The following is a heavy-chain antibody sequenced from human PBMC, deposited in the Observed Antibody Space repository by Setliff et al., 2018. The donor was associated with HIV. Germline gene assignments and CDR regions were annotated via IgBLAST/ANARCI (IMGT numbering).Heavy chain of an antibody. Sequence: GGSLRLSCAASGFTFDAYGMSWVRQAPGKGLEWVSTINWNAGSTSYADAVKGRFTISRDNAKNSLYLRMNSLRAEDTALYYCARTLITGTGDWYFDLWGRGTLVTVSS. D-gene: IGHD1-7*01. V-gene: IGHV3-20*04. CDR2: INWNAGST. J-gene: IGHJ2*01. CDR3: ARTLITGTGDWYFDL. CDR1: GFTFDAYG.